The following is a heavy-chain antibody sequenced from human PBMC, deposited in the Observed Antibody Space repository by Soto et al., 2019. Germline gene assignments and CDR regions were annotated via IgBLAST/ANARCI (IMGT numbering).Heavy chain of an antibody. Sequence: SSETLSVTCAVSGGSISSSNWWSSVCQPPGKGLEWIGEIYHSGSTNYNPSLKSRVTISVDKSKNQFSLKLSSVTAADTAVYYCARVSFGATVTSNWFDPWGQGTLVTVSS. CDR2: IYHSGST. CDR1: GGSISSSNW. V-gene: IGHV4-4*02. CDR3: ARVSFGATVTSNWFDP. D-gene: IGHD4-17*01. J-gene: IGHJ5*02.